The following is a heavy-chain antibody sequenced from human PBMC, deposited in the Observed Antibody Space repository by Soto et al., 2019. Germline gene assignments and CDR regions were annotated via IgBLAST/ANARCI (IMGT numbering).Heavy chain of an antibody. V-gene: IGHV3-30*18. CDR3: AKDLYNSGWYNYFDP. CDR1: GFSLSNCG. CDR2: ISYDGSQE. D-gene: IGHD6-19*01. J-gene: IGHJ5*02. Sequence: QVQLVESGGGVVQPGRSLILSCAASGFSLSNCGMHWVRQAPGKGLEWVAMISYDGSQEHFIDSVKGRFTISRDNSKNTPYLQMNSLRPEDTAVYYCAKDLYNSGWYNYFDPWGQGTLVTVSS.